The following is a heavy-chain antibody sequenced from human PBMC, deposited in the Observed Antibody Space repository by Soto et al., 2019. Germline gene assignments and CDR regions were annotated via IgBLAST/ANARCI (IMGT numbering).Heavy chain of an antibody. J-gene: IGHJ4*02. D-gene: IGHD6-13*01. CDR1: GGSINSGGYY. CDR3: ARLGSSSWYPLDY. CDR2: ISYSGHT. Sequence: QVQLQESGPGLVKPSQTLSLTCTVSGGSINSGGYYWSWIRQHPGKGLEWIGYISYSGHTYYNPSLKSRVSLSVDTSKNQFSLKLTSVTAADTAVYYCARLGSSSWYPLDYWGQGTLVSVSS. V-gene: IGHV4-31*03.